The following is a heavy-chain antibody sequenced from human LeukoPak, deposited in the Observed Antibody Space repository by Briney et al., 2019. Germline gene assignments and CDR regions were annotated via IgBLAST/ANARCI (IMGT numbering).Heavy chain of an antibody. CDR2: IYSGGST. CDR3: ARELGSSSSPTHFDY. Sequence: GGSLRLSCAASGFTVSSNYMSWVRQAPGKGLEWVSVIYSGGSTYYADSVKGRFTISRDNSKNTLYLQMNSLRAEDTAVYYCARELGSSSSPTHFDYWGQGTLVTVSS. V-gene: IGHV3-66*01. CDR1: GFTVSSNY. J-gene: IGHJ4*02. D-gene: IGHD6-6*01.